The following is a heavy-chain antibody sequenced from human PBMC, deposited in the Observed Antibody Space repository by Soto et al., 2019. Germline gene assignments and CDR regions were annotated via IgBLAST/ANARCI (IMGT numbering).Heavy chain of an antibody. CDR3: ARDPPHPDS. CDR1: GYTFASYA. V-gene: IGHV1-18*01. CDR2: ISAYNGNT. Sequence: QVQLVQSGAEVKKPGASVKVSCKASGYTFASYAISWMRQAPGQGLEWMGWISAYNGNTNYAQKLQGRVPLTPDTPTSTAYTELRRVRSDDAAVYYCARDPPHPDSWGQGTMVTASS. J-gene: IGHJ5*01.